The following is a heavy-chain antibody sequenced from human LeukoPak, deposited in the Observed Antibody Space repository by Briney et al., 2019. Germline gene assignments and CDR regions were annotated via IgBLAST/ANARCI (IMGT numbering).Heavy chain of an antibody. J-gene: IGHJ4*02. CDR2: IQNDGSST. CDR3: VCYGVAPPY. V-gene: IGHV3-74*01. D-gene: IGHD2-8*01. Sequence: GGSLRLSCEASGFTFSSYWMHWVRQAPAKGPEWVSRIQNDGSSTVYADSVRGRLTISRGNAKNTLYLQMNTLRVEDTAVYYCVCYGVAPPYWGQGTLVTVSS. CDR1: GFTFSSYW.